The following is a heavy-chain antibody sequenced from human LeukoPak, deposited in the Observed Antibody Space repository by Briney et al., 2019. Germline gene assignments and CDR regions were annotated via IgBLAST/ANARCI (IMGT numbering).Heavy chain of an antibody. CDR2: IYYSGST. J-gene: IGHJ4*02. CDR1: GVSISSGDYY. CDR3: ARGPSGWYRDY. Sequence: PSETLSLTXTVSGVSISSGDYYWSWIRQPPGEGLEWIGYIYYSGSTNYNPSLKSRVIISIDTSKNQFSLRLSSVTAADTAVYYCARGPSGWYRDYWGQGTLVTVSS. V-gene: IGHV4-30-4*08. D-gene: IGHD6-19*01.